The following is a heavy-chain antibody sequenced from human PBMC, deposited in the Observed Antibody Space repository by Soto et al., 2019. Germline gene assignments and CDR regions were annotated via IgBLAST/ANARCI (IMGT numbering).Heavy chain of an antibody. D-gene: IGHD3-22*01. CDR1: GYTFTSYG. V-gene: IGHV1-18*01. CDR3: ARDYYDSSGYYDKVADY. CDR2: ISAYNGNT. Sequence: GASVKVSCKASGYTFTSYGISWVRQAPGQGLEWMGWISAYNGNTNYAQKLQGRVTMTTDTSTSTAYMELRSLRSDDTAVYYCARDYYDSSGYYDKVADYWGQGTLVTVSS. J-gene: IGHJ4*02.